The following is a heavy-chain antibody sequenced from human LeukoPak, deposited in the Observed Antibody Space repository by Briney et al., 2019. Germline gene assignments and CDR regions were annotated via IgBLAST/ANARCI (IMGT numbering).Heavy chain of an antibody. V-gene: IGHV4-34*01. J-gene: IGHJ5*02. CDR1: GGSFSGYY. CDR2: INHSGST. CDR3: ASLPGSRLFLLPRFDP. D-gene: IGHD3-22*01. Sequence: PSETLSLTCAVYGGSFSGYYWSWLRQPPGKGLEWLGEINHSGSTNYNPSLKSRVTISVDTSKNQFSLKLSSVTAADTAVYYCASLPGSRLFLLPRFDPWGQGTLVTVSS.